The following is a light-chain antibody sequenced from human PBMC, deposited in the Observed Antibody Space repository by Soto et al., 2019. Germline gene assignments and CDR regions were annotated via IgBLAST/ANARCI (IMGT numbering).Light chain of an antibody. CDR2: TAS. V-gene: IGKV1-39*01. CDR3: QQSYRAPRT. CDR1: QNINIY. J-gene: IGKJ1*01. Sequence: DIQMTQSTSSLSASVGDRVTITCRASQNINIYLNWYQQKPGKAPKLLIYTASTFQTGVPSRFSGSGSGTEFTLTISSLQPDDFGTYYCQQSYRAPRTFGQGTRV.